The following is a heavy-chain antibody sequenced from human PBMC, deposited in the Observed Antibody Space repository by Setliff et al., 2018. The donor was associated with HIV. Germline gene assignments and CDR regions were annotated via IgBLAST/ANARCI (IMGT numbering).Heavy chain of an antibody. CDR1: GYSISSGYY. D-gene: IGHD3-10*01. V-gene: IGHV4-38-2*01. CDR2: IYYSGST. Sequence: KASETLSLTCAVSGYSISSGYYWGWIRQPPGKGLEWIGNIYYSGSTYYNPSLKSRVTISLDTSKNQFSLKLSSVTAADTAVYYCARVQRVGSVEGYFDYWGRGTLVTVSS. CDR3: ARVQRVGSVEGYFDY. J-gene: IGHJ4*02.